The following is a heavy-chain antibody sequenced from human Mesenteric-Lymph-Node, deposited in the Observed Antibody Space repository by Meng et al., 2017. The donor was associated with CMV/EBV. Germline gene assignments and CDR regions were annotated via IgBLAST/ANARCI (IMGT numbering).Heavy chain of an antibody. CDR1: GFDVSGNH. Sequence: GESLKISCIVSGFDVSGNHINWVRQAPGKGLEWVSTIYGDGYTNSADSVKGRFAISRDNAKNSLYLQMNSLRAEDTAVYYCARLGCYDFWSGCSEVWGQGTTVTVSS. D-gene: IGHD3-3*01. J-gene: IGHJ6*02. CDR3: ARLGCYDFWSGCSEV. V-gene: IGHV3-66*01. CDR2: IYGDGYT.